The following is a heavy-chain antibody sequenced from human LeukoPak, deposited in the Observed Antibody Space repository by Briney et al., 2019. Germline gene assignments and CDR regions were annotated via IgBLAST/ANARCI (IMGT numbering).Heavy chain of an antibody. V-gene: IGHV1-8*01. CDR1: GYTFTSYD. D-gene: IGHD3-16*01. Sequence: ASVKVSCKASGYTFTSYDINWVRQATGQGLEWMGWMNPNSGNTGYAQKFQGRVTITADESTSTAYMELSSLRSEDTAVYYCARDHGLGGVDYYGMDVWGQGTTVTVSS. CDR3: ARDHGLGGVDYYGMDV. CDR2: MNPNSGNT. J-gene: IGHJ6*02.